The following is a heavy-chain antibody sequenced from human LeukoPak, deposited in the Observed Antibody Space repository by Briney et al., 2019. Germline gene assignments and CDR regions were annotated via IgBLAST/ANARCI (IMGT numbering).Heavy chain of an antibody. Sequence: GGSLRLSCAASGFTFSRFGMHWVRQASGKGLEWVAVIWYDGSNKYYADSVKGRFTISRDNSKNTLYLEMNSLRAEDTAVYYCARDYYYDSSGYWDYYFDYWGQGTLVSVSS. CDR1: GFTFSRFG. V-gene: IGHV3-33*01. CDR2: IWYDGSNK. D-gene: IGHD3-22*01. CDR3: ARDYYYDSSGYWDYYFDY. J-gene: IGHJ4*02.